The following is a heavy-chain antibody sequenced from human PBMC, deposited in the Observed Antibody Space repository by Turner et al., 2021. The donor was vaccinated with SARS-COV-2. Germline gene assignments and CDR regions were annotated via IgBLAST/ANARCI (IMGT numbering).Heavy chain of an antibody. J-gene: IGHJ6*02. CDR3: ARVGIAAAGPTFYYYYYGMDV. V-gene: IGHV3-74*01. Sequence: EVQLVESGGGLVQPGGSLRLPCAASGFTFRSYWMHWVRQAPGKGLVWVSRINSDGSSTSYADSVKGRFTSSRDNAKNTLYLQMNSLRAEDTAVYYCARVGIAAAGPTFYYYYYGMDVWGQGTTVTVSS. D-gene: IGHD6-13*01. CDR1: GFTFRSYW. CDR2: INSDGSST.